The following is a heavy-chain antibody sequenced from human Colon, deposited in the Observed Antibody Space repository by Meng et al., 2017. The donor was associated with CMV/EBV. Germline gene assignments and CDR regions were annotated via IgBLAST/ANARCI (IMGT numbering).Heavy chain of an antibody. CDR2: IDNEGSGA. J-gene: IGHJ5*02. V-gene: IGHV3-74*01. CDR1: GFTFNQYW. Sequence: GESLKISCVASGFTFNQYWMHRVRQPPGGGLVWLSRIDNEGSGAIYTDSVRGRFTVSRDNARNTVYLQMNNLRDEDTAGYYCARDTPHNAFEPWGHGTLVTVSS. CDR3: ARDTPHNAFEP. D-gene: IGHD2-15*01.